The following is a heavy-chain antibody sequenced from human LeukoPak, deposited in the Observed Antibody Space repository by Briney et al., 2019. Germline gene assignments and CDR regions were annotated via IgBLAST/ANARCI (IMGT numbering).Heavy chain of an antibody. CDR1: GYTFTGYY. D-gene: IGHD5-12*01. J-gene: IGHJ4*02. CDR2: VNPNSGGT. Sequence: VASVKVSCKASGYTFTGYYMHWVRQAPGQGLEWMGWVNPNSGGTNYAQKFQGRVTMTRDTSISTAYMELSRLRSDDTAVYYCARDSIGYSGYDYVRYFDYWGPGTLVTVSS. CDR3: ARDSIGYSGYDYVRYFDY. V-gene: IGHV1-2*02.